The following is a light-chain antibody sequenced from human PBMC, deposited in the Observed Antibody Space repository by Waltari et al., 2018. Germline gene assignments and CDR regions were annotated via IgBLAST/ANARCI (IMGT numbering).Light chain of an antibody. CDR3: QQYSTVPVT. CDR2: WAS. J-gene: IGKJ4*01. V-gene: IGKV4-1*01. Sequence: DIVMTQSPDSLALSLGERATINCESSQRILSASNNKNYIAWYQQKPGQPPKLLIHWASTRQSGVPDRFSASGSGTDFTLTISSLQAEDVAVYYCQQYSTVPVTFGGGTKVEIK. CDR1: QRILSASNNKNY.